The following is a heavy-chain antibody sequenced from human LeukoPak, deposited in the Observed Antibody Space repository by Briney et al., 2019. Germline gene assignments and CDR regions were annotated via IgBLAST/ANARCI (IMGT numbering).Heavy chain of an antibody. J-gene: IGHJ3*02. CDR1: GFTFSSYE. CDR3: ARGRGVTAIHDAFDI. V-gene: IGHV3-48*03. D-gene: IGHD2-21*02. CDR2: ISSSGSTI. Sequence: GGSLRLSCAASGFTFSSYEMNWVRQAPGKGPEWVSYISSSGSTIYYADSVKGRFTISRDNSKNTLYLQMNSLRAEDTAVYYCARGRGVTAIHDAFDIWGQGTMVTVSS.